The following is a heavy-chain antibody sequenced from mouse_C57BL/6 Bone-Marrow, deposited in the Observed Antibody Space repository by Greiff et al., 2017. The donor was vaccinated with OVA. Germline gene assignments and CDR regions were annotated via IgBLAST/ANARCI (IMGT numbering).Heavy chain of an antibody. CDR1: GYTFTSYW. CDR2: IHPSDSDT. Sequence: VQLQQPGAELVKPGASVKVSCKASGYTFTSYWMHWVKQRPGQGLEWIGRIHPSDSDTSYNQKFKGKATLTAVTSSSTAYMQLSSLTSADSAVDYCATRAAQAPDDFDDWGKGTTLTVSS. V-gene: IGHV1-74*01. J-gene: IGHJ2*01. CDR3: ATRAAQAPDDFDD. D-gene: IGHD3-2*02.